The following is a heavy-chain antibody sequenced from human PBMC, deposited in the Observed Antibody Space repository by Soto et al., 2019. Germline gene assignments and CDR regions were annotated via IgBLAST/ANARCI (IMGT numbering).Heavy chain of an antibody. J-gene: IGHJ6*02. CDR3: VMVDNYVTPTPQDV. CDR2: ISADTGNT. V-gene: IGHV1-18*01. Sequence: ASVKVSCKASGYTFTGYAMHWVRQAPGQKLEWMGWISADTGNTHSASKVQGRLTMTTDTSTSTAYMDLGSLTSDDTAVYYCVMVDNYVTPTPQDVWGQGTTVTV. CDR1: GYTFTGYA. D-gene: IGHD3-16*01.